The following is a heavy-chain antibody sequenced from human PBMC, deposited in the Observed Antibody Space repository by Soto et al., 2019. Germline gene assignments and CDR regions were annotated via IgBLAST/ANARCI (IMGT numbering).Heavy chain of an antibody. CDR3: AKDLGWPRPSYPDY. CDR2: ISSSSNTI. D-gene: IGHD5-12*01. CDR1: GFTFGDYY. J-gene: IGHJ4*02. V-gene: IGHV3-11*04. Sequence: GGSLRLSCAASGFTFGDYYMTWIRRAPGKGLDWLSYISSSSNTIHNADSVEGRFTISRDNAKNSLYLEMNSLRAEDTAVYYCAKDLGWPRPSYPDYWGQGIRVTVSS.